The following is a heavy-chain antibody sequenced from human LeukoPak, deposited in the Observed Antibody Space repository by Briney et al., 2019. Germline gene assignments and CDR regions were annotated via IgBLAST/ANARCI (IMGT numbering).Heavy chain of an antibody. V-gene: IGHV1-8*01. J-gene: IGHJ4*02. CDR2: MNPNSGNT. CDR3: ARKSHDYGDMAD. CDR1: GYTFTSYD. D-gene: IGHD4-17*01. Sequence: AASVKVSCKASGYTFTSYDINWVRQATGQGLEWMGWMNPNSGNTGYAQKFQGRVTMTRNTPISTAYMELSSLRSEDTAVYYCARKSHDYGDMADWGQGTLVTVSS.